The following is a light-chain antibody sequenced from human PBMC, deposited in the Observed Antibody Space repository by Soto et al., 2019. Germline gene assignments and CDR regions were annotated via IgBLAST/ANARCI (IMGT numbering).Light chain of an antibody. J-gene: IGKJ4*01. Sequence: DIQMTQSPSSLSASVGDTVTITCRASQGISDWLAWYQQKPGKAHRSLIYGSYSLQSGVQSRFSGSGSGTEFTLTIRSLQPEDFATYYCKQYNIFPLTFGGGTKVDIK. CDR3: KQYNIFPLT. CDR2: GSY. V-gene: IGKV1D-16*01. CDR1: QGISDW.